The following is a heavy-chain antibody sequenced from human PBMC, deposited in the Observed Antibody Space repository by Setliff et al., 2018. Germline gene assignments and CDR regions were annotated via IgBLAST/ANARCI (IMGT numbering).Heavy chain of an antibody. CDR2: ISASGDTT. Sequence: GGSLRLSCAASGYTSSSYAMTWVRQAPGKGLEWVSIISASGDTTYYADSVKGRFTISRDNSKNTLYLQMNSLRAEDTAVYYCVRETLNYNFWSGYYRYYYYGMDVWGQGTTVTVSS. V-gene: IGHV3-23*01. D-gene: IGHD3-3*01. CDR3: VRETLNYNFWSGYYRYYYYGMDV. CDR1: GYTSSSYA. J-gene: IGHJ6*02.